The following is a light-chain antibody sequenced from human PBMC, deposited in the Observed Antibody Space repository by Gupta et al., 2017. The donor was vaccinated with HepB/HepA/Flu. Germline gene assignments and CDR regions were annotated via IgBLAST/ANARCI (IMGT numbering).Light chain of an antibody. J-gene: IGLJ1*01. V-gene: IGLV3-1*01. CDR3: QAWDSSTAFYV. CDR2: QDR. CDR1: ELGDKY. Sequence: SYELTQAPSVSVSPGQSASITCDGDELGDKYAYWYQQKPGQSPVLVIYQDRKRPSGIPERFSGSNSGNTATLTISGTQAMDEADYYCQAWDSSTAFYVFGTGTKVTVL.